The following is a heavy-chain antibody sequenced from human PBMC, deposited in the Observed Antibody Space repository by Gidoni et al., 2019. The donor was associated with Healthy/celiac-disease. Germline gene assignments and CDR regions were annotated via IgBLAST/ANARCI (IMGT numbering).Heavy chain of an antibody. CDR3: AKDLTGELDY. Sequence: EVQLVESGGGLVQPGRSLRLSCAASGFTFDDYAMHWVRQAPGKGLEWVSGISWNSGSIGYADSVKGRFTISRDNAKNSLYLQMNSLRAEDTALYYCAKDLTGELDYWGQGTLVTVSS. CDR2: ISWNSGSI. V-gene: IGHV3-9*01. D-gene: IGHD7-27*01. CDR1: GFTFDDYA. J-gene: IGHJ4*02.